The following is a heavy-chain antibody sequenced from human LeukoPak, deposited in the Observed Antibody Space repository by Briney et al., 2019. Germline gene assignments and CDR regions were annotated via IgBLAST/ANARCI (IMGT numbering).Heavy chain of an antibody. J-gene: IGHJ4*02. V-gene: IGHV4-34*01. Sequence: PSETLSLTCAVYGGSFSGYYWSWIRKPPGKGLEWIGEINHSRSTNYNPSLTSRVTISVDTSKNQFSLRLTSVTAADTAVYYCATIQRGSYRGTDYWGQGTLVTVSS. CDR2: INHSRST. D-gene: IGHD1-26*01. CDR1: GGSFSGYY. CDR3: ATIQRGSYRGTDY.